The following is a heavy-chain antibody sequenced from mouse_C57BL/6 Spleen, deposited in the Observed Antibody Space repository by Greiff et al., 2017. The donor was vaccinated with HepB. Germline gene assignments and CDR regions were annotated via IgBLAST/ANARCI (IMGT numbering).Heavy chain of an antibody. D-gene: IGHD2-1*01. CDR3: ARDEGNYDTWFAY. Sequence: VQLKQSGPGLVKPSQSLSLTCSVTGYSITSGYYWNWIRQFPGNKLEWMGYISYDGSNNYNPSLKNRISITRDTSKNQFFLKLNSVTTEDTATYYCARDEGNYDTWFAYWGQGTLVTVSA. CDR2: ISYDGSN. V-gene: IGHV3-6*01. J-gene: IGHJ3*01. CDR1: GYSITSGYY.